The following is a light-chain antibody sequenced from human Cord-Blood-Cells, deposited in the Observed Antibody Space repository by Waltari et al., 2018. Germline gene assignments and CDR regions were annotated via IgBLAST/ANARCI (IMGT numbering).Light chain of an antibody. CDR3: QQYGSSPYT. CDR1: QSVSSSY. J-gene: IGKJ2*01. CDR2: GAS. Sequence: EIVLTQSPGTLALSPGERATLSCRASQSVSSSYLAWYQQTPGQAPRLLIYGASSRATGIPDFTLTISRLEPEDFAVYYCQQYGSSPYTFGQGTKLEIK. V-gene: IGKV3-20*01.